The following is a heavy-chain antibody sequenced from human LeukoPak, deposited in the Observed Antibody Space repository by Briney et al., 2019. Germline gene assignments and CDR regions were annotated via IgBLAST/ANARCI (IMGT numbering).Heavy chain of an antibody. CDR2: SNPNSGGK. J-gene: IGHJ4*02. D-gene: IGHD3-10*01. CDR3: RRGAFDY. Sequence: ASVKVSCKASGYTFTGYYMHWVRQAPGQGLEGMGWSNPNSGGKNYAQQLQGRLTMTRDTSISTAYMELSRLRSDDPAVYGSRRGAFDYWAQGTLLPVSS. CDR1: GYTFTGYY. V-gene: IGHV1-2*02.